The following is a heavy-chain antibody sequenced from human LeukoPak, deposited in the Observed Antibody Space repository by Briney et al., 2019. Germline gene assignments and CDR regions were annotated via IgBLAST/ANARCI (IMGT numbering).Heavy chain of an antibody. J-gene: IGHJ3*02. Sequence: PSETLSLTCAVYGGSFSGYYWSWIRQPPGKGLEWIGSIYYSGSTYYNPSLKSRVTISVDTSKNQFSLKLSSVTAADTAVYYCARDYYDSSGYYDDAFDIWGQGTMVTVSS. CDR3: ARDYYDSSGYYDDAFDI. CDR1: GGSFSGYY. V-gene: IGHV4-34*01. D-gene: IGHD3-22*01. CDR2: IYYSGST.